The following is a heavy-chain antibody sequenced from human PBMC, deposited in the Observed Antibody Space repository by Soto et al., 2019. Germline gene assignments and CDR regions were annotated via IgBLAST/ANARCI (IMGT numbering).Heavy chain of an antibody. J-gene: IGHJ3*02. V-gene: IGHV3-7*01. CDR2: IKQDGSEK. CDR1: GFTFSSYW. CDR3: AKAKPGELSFAAFDI. D-gene: IGHD3-16*02. Sequence: GSLRLSCAASGFTFSSYWMSWVRQAPGKGLEWVANIKQDGSEKYYVDSVKGRFTISRDNAKNSLYLQMNSLRAEDTAVYYCAKAKPGELSFAAFDIWGQGTMVTVSS.